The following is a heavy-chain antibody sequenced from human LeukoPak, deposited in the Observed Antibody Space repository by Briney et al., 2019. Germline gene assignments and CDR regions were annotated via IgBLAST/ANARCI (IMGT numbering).Heavy chain of an antibody. CDR3: AKGDIVLMVYAIDY. D-gene: IGHD2-8*01. Sequence: PGGSLRLSCAASGFTFSSYSMNWVRQAPGKGLEWVSYISSSSSNIYYADSVKGRFTISRDNAKNSLYLQMNSLRAEDTAVYYCAKGDIVLMVYAIDYWGQGTLVTVSS. CDR1: GFTFSSYS. J-gene: IGHJ4*02. CDR2: ISSSSSNI. V-gene: IGHV3-48*01.